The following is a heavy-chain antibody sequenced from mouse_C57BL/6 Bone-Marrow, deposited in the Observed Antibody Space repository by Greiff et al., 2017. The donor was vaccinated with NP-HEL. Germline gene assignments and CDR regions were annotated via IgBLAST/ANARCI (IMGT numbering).Heavy chain of an antibody. CDR1: GYAFRSYW. D-gene: IGHD3-1*01. CDR2: IYPGDGDT. J-gene: IGHJ2*01. Sequence: QVQLQQSGAELVQPGASVQISCKASGYAFRSYWLTWVKQRPGKGLEWIGQIYPGDGDTNYNGKFKGKATLTADKSSSTAYMQRSSLTSEDSAVYFCAREGYTHDYWGQGNTITVSA. CDR3: AREGYTHDY. V-gene: IGHV1-80*01.